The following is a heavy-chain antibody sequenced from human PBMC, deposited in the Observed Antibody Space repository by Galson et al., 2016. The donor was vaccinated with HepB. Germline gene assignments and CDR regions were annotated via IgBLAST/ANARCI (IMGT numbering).Heavy chain of an antibody. CDR1: GRSVSRGSYY. D-gene: IGHD7-27*01. V-gene: IGHV4-39*07. Sequence: LTCTVSGRSVSRGSYYWGWIRQPPGKGLEWIGSANYSGNTYYNPTLKSRVTISIDASKSQVSLKLTSVTVADTAVYYCASTWGYWGQGTLVTVSS. J-gene: IGHJ4*02. CDR2: ANYSGNT. CDR3: ASTWGY.